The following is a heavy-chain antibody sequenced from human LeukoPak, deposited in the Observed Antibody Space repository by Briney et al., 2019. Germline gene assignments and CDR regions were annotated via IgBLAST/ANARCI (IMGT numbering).Heavy chain of an antibody. Sequence: PSETLSLTCTVSGGSISSSSYYWGWIRQPPGKGLEWIGSIYYSGSTYYNPSLKSRVTISVDTSKNQFSLKLSSVTAADTAVYYCARVQQLVTYYYYYMDVWGKGTTVTVSS. CDR2: IYYSGST. CDR1: GGSISSSSYY. J-gene: IGHJ6*03. CDR3: ARVQQLVTYYYYYMDV. D-gene: IGHD6-13*01. V-gene: IGHV4-39*07.